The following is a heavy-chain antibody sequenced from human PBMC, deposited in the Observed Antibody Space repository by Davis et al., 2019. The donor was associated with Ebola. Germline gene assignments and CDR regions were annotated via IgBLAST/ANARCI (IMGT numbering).Heavy chain of an antibody. J-gene: IGHJ4*02. V-gene: IGHV4-31*03. CDR2: IYYSGST. CDR3: ASSRLEWLLPFDY. Sequence: PSETLSLTCTVSGGSISRGGSYWTWIRQHPGKGLEWIGYIYYSGSTYYKPSLKSRVTISVDTSKNQFSLKLSSVTAADTAVYYCASSRLEWLLPFDYWGQGTLVTVSS. CDR1: GGSISRGGSY. D-gene: IGHD3-3*01.